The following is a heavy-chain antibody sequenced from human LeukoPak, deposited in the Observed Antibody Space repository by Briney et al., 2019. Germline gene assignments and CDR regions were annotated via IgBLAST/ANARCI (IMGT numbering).Heavy chain of an antibody. CDR3: AKDLPSWFGELLWAFDY. CDR1: GFTFSSYA. J-gene: IGHJ4*02. D-gene: IGHD3-10*01. Sequence: GGSLRLSCAASGFTFSSYAMSWVRQAPGKGLEWVSAISGSGGSTYYAGSVKGRFTISRDNSKNTLYLQMNSLRAEDTAVYYCAKDLPSWFGELLWAFDYWGQGTLVTVSS. V-gene: IGHV3-23*01. CDR2: ISGSGGST.